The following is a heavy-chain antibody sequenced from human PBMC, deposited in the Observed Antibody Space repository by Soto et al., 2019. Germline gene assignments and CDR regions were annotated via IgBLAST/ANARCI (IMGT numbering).Heavy chain of an antibody. J-gene: IGHJ5*02. CDR3: ARESTNWFDP. CDR2: INHSGST. CDR1: GGSFSGYY. Sequence: SETLSLTCAVYGGSFSGYYWSWIRQPPGKGLEWIGEINHSGSTNYNPSLKSRVTISVDTSKNQFSLKLSSVTAADTAVYYCARESTNWFDPWGQGTLVTVSS. V-gene: IGHV4-34*01.